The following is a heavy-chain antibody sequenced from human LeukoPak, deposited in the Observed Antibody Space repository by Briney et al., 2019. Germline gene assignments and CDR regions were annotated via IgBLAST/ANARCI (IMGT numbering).Heavy chain of an antibody. CDR2: ISAYNGNT. V-gene: IGHV1-18*01. J-gene: IGHJ5*02. Sequence: EASAKVSCKASGYTFTSYGISWVRQAPGQGLEWMGWISAYNGNTNYAQKLQSRVTMTTDTSTSTAYMELRSLRSDDTAVYYCARGGRVYCSSTSCYTDWFDPWGQGTLVTVSS. D-gene: IGHD2-2*02. CDR1: GYTFTSYG. CDR3: ARGGRVYCSSTSCYTDWFDP.